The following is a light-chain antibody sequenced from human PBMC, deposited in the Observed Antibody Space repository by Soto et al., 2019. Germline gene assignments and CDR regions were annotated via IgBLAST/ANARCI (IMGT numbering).Light chain of an antibody. CDR2: GAS. CDR1: QIFSSMY. V-gene: IGKV3-11*01. CDR3: QQRSNWPPVIT. J-gene: IGKJ5*01. Sequence: EIVLTQSPGTLSLSPGERATLSCRASQIFSSMYLAWYRHKPGQPPRLLIYGASKRAAGIPARFSGRGSGTDFTLTISSLEPEDFAVYYCQQRSNWPPVITFGQGTRLEIK.